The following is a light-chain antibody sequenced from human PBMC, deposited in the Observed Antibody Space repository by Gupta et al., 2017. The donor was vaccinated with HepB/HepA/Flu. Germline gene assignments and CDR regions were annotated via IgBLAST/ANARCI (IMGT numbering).Light chain of an antibody. CDR1: NIGNKN. J-gene: IGLJ2*01. CDR3: QVWDSSIVV. V-gene: IGLV3-9*01. Sequence: SYELTQPLSVSVALGPTARITCGGNNIGNKNVHWYQQKPGQAPVLVIYRDSNRPSGIPERFSGSNSGNTATLNISRAQAGDEADYYCQVWDSSIVVFGGGTKLTVL. CDR2: RDS.